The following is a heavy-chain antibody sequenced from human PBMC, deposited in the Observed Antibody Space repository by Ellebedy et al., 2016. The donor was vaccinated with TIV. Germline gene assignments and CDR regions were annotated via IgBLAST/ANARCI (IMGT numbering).Heavy chain of an antibody. D-gene: IGHD6-19*01. J-gene: IGHJ4*02. CDR1: GFIVTSNY. CDR3: ARVGGQWLPFDY. CDR2: IYSGGST. V-gene: IGHV3-66*01. Sequence: PGGSLRLSCAASGFIVTSNYMSRVRQAPGKGPEWVSVIYSGGSTDYADSVKGRFTISRDRSKNTLYLQMNSLRAEDTAVYYCARVGGQWLPFDYWGQGTLVTVSS.